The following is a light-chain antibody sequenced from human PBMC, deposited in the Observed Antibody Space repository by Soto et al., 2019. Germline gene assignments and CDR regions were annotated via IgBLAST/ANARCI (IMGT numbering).Light chain of an antibody. V-gene: IGKV3-20*01. J-gene: IGKJ4*01. CDR2: DAS. CDR1: QTVRNNY. CDR3: QQFSSYPLT. Sequence: EFVLTQSPGTLSLSPGERATLSCRASQTVRNNYLAWYQQKPGQAPRLLIYDASSRATGIPDRFSGGGSGTDFPLTISRLEHEDFAVYYCQQFSSYPLTFGGGTKVDIK.